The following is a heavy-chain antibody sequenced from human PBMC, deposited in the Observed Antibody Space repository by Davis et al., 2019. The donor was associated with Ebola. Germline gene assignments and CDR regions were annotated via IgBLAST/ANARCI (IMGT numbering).Heavy chain of an antibody. CDR1: GFTFSTYG. J-gene: IGHJ6*02. CDR2: ISYDGSNK. V-gene: IGHV3-30*18. CDR3: AKSDGLDV. Sequence: PGGSLRLSCAASGFTFSTYGMHWVRQAPGKGLEWVAVISYDGSNKYYVDSVKGRFTISRDNSKNTLYLQMNSLRAEDTAAYYCAKSDGLDVWGQGTTVTVSS.